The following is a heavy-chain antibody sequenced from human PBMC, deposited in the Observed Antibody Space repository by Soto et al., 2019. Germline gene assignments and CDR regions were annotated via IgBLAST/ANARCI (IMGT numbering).Heavy chain of an antibody. J-gene: IGHJ4*02. D-gene: IGHD6-19*01. CDR1: GYTFTSYY. CDR2: INPSGGST. Sequence: QVQLVQSGAEVKKPGASVKVSCKASGYTFTSYYMHWVRQAPGQGLEWMGIINPSGGSTSYAQKFQGRVTMTRDTSTSTVYMELSRLRSEDTAVYYCARKNGEAVAGTAFDYWGQGTLVTVSS. V-gene: IGHV1-46*01. CDR3: ARKNGEAVAGTAFDY.